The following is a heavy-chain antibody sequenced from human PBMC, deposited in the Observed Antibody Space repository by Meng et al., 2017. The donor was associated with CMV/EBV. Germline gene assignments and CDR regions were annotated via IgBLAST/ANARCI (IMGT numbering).Heavy chain of an antibody. CDR3: ARDRVVTRYYYYGMDV. Sequence: SETLSLTCTVSGGSISSYYWSWIRQPPGKGLEWIGYIYYSGSTNYNPSLKSRVTISVGTSKNQFSLKLSSVTAADTAVYYCARDRVVTRYYYYGMDVWGQGTTVTVSS. V-gene: IGHV4-59*01. CDR1: GGSISSYY. CDR2: IYYSGST. D-gene: IGHD4-23*01. J-gene: IGHJ6*02.